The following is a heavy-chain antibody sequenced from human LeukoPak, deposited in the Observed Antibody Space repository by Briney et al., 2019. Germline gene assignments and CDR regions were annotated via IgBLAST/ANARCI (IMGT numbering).Heavy chain of an antibody. CDR1: GGSFSGYY. CDR3: ARGVLDDY. J-gene: IGHJ4*02. Sequence: SETPSLTCAVYGGSFSGYYWSWIRQPPGKGLEWIGEINHSGSTNYNPSLKSRVTTSVDTSKNQFSLKLSSVTAADTAVYYCARGVLDDYWGQGTLVTVSS. D-gene: IGHD3-16*01. V-gene: IGHV4-34*01. CDR2: INHSGST.